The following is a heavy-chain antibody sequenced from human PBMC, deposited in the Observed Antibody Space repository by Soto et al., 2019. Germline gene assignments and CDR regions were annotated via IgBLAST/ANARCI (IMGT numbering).Heavy chain of an antibody. Sequence: QLQLQESGPGLAKPSETLSLTCTVSGGSIRSSSSYWGWVRQPPGKGLEWVGSIYYLGNTYYNPSLGSRATSSVDTSKNQFSLKLRSVTAADTAVFYCAGLYPYERSGSHLYFWGQGTLVTVSS. J-gene: IGHJ4*02. CDR1: GGSIRSSSSY. CDR2: IYYLGNT. V-gene: IGHV4-39*01. CDR3: AGLYPYERSGSHLYF. D-gene: IGHD3-22*01.